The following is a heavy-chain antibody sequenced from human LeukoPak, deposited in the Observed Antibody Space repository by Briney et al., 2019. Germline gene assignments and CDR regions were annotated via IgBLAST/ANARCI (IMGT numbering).Heavy chain of an antibody. V-gene: IGHV4-59*01. Sequence: SETLSLTCIVSGGSISSYYWSWIRQPPGKGLEGIGYIYNSGITNHNPSLKSRVTISVDTSKNQFSLKLSSVTAADTAVYYCARAPRYSGSYYAPKCYFDYWGQGTLVTVSS. CDR1: GGSISSYY. J-gene: IGHJ4*02. CDR2: IYNSGIT. CDR3: ARAPRYSGSYYAPKCYFDY. D-gene: IGHD1-26*01.